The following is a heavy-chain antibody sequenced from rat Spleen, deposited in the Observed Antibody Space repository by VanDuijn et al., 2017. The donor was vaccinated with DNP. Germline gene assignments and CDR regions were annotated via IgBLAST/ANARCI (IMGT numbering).Heavy chain of an antibody. V-gene: IGHV5-25*01. Sequence: EVQLVESGGGLVQPGRSLKLSCAASGFTFSAYYLAWVRQAPAKGLEWVAYIGSAAYAPYYGDSVKGRFTISRDNAKNTLFLRMDSLRSEDTATYYCARPDYWGQGVMVTVSS. CDR3: ARPDY. CDR2: IGSAAYAP. CDR1: GFTFSAYY. J-gene: IGHJ2*01.